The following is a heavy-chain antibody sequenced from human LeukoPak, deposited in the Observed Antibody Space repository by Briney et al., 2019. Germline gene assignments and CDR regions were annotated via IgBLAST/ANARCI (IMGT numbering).Heavy chain of an antibody. Sequence: PSETLSLTCTVSGGSISSYYWSWIRQPPGKELEWIGYIYYSGSTSYNPSLKSRVTISVDTSKNQFSLKLSSVTAADTAVYYCARGSDDFWSGYSMDVWGQGTTVTVSS. CDR1: GGSISSYY. CDR2: IYYSGST. J-gene: IGHJ6*02. CDR3: ARGSDDFWSGYSMDV. D-gene: IGHD3-3*01. V-gene: IGHV4-59*01.